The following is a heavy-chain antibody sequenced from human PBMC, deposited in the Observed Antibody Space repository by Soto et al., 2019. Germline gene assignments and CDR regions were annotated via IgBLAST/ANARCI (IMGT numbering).Heavy chain of an antibody. D-gene: IGHD6-6*01. V-gene: IGHV3-23*01. Sequence: QAPGKGLAWVSGITSDGSTYYADSVKGRFTISRDNSKNTLYLQMNSLRAEDTAVYYCAKEDVAVRLLIDYYCGRDGWGQGTTVPGSS. J-gene: IGHJ6*02. CDR3: AKEDVAVRLLIDYYCGRDG. CDR2: ITSDGST.